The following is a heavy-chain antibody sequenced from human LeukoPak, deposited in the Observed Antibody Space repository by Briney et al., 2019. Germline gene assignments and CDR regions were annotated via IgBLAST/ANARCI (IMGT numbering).Heavy chain of an antibody. V-gene: IGHV4-39*07. CDR1: GGSISSSSYY. Sequence: SSETLSLTCTVSGGSISSSSYYWGWIRQPPGKGLEWIGSIYYSGSTYYNPSLKSRVTISVDTSKNQFSLKLSSVTAADTAVYYCARLSRAYYNNFDYWGQGTLVTVSS. CDR3: ARLSRAYYNNFDY. J-gene: IGHJ4*02. D-gene: IGHD3-10*01. CDR2: IYYSGST.